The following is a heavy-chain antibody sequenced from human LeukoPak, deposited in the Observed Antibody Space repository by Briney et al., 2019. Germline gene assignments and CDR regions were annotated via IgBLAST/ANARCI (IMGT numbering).Heavy chain of an antibody. CDR3: ARASVVRGIIGDYYFDY. Sequence: SETLSLTCTVSGGSISSGDYYWSWIRQPPGKGLEWIGYIYYSGSTYYNPSLKSRVTISVDTSKNQFSLKLSSVAAADTALYHCARASVVRGIIGDYYFDYWGQGTLVTVSS. D-gene: IGHD3-10*01. J-gene: IGHJ4*02. V-gene: IGHV4-30-4*01. CDR2: IYYSGST. CDR1: GGSISSGDYY.